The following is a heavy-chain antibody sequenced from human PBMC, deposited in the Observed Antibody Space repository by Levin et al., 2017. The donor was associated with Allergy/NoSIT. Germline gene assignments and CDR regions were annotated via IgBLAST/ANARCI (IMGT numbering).Heavy chain of an antibody. J-gene: IGHJ4*02. CDR3: GRITRSGHYIDF. V-gene: IGHV4-38-2*02. D-gene: IGHD2-15*01. Sequence: SEPLSLKCNVSGYSITTGFFWGWIRQSPGRRLEWLGHIYNTGTTSYNPSLQSRVTISVDTSKNQFSLNLNSVTAADTAVYYCGRITRSGHYIDFWGQGIRVTVSS. CDR1: GYSITTGFF. CDR2: IYNTGTT.